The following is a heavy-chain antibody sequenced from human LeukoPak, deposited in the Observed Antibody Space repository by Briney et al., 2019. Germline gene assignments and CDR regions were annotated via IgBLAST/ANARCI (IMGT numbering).Heavy chain of an antibody. CDR2: IIPIFGTA. CDR1: GYTFNGYY. V-gene: IGHV1-69*13. CDR3: ARGGNYDFWSGYPRDY. J-gene: IGHJ4*02. Sequence: SVKVSCKASGYTFNGYYMHWVRQAPGQGLAWMEGIIPIFGTANYAQKIHDRITITADESTSTAYMELSSLRSDDTAVYYCARGGNYDFWSGYPRDYWGQGTLVTVSS. D-gene: IGHD3-3*01.